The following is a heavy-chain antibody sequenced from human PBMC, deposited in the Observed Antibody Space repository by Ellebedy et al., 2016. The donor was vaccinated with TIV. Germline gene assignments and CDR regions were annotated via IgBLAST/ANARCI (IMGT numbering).Heavy chain of an antibody. D-gene: IGHD3-10*01. CDR2: ITWDGSDT. V-gene: IGHV3-43*01. J-gene: IGHJ4*02. Sequence: GESLKISXTASGFSFDAYTMHWVRHVPGKGLEWVSLITWDGSDTFYADSVRGRFTIPRDNIKNSLYLQMDSLKTEDAALYYCAKESGFGSEGLDSWGRGSLVTVSS. CDR1: GFSFDAYT. CDR3: AKESGFGSEGLDS.